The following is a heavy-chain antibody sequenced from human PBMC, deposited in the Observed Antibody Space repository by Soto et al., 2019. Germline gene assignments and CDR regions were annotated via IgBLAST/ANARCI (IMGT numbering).Heavy chain of an antibody. CDR3: ERDTLRYFDWYYYYGMDV. V-gene: IGHV3-30-3*01. Sequence: SRRLAGAASGXTYSSYSMDWVRQAPGRGLEWVAVISYDGSNKYYADSVKGRFTIYRDNSKNTLYLQMNSLRAEHTAVYYCERDTLRYFDWYYYYGMDVRGQGNTVTVSS. CDR2: ISYDGSNK. CDR1: GXTYSSYS. D-gene: IGHD3-9*01. J-gene: IGHJ6*02.